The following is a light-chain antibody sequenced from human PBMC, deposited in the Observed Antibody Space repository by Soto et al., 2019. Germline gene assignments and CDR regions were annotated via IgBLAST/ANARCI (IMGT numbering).Light chain of an antibody. V-gene: IGLV2-11*01. Sequence: QSALTQPRSVSGSPGQSVTISCTGTSSDVGAFNYVSWYQQHPGKAPKLMIYDVSKRPSGVPDRFAGSKSGNTASLTISGLHADDEDDYHCSSYTGSTPDAFGGGTKLTVL. CDR2: DVS. CDR1: SSDVGAFNY. J-gene: IGLJ2*01. CDR3: SSYTGSTPDA.